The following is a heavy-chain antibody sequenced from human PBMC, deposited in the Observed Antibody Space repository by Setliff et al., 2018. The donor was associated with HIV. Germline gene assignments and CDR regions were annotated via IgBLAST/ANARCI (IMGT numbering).Heavy chain of an antibody. CDR3: ARHPRWLQFPRYFDY. D-gene: IGHD5-12*01. V-gene: IGHV4-59*08. Sequence: SETLSLTCTVSGGSISSYYWSWIRQPPGKGLEWIGYIYYSGSTNYNPSLKSRVTMSVDTSKNQFSLKLSSVTAADTAVYYCARHPRWLQFPRYFDYWGQGTLVTVSS. J-gene: IGHJ4*02. CDR2: IYYSGST. CDR1: GGSISSYY.